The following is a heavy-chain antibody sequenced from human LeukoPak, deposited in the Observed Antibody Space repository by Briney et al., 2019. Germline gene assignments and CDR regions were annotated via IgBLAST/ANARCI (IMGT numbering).Heavy chain of an antibody. CDR3: ARGAVGATRLYYYYGMDV. D-gene: IGHD1-26*01. CDR2: INHSGST. V-gene: IGHV4-34*01. J-gene: IGHJ6*02. CDR1: GGSFSGYY. Sequence: PSETLSLTCAVYGGSFSGYYWSWIRQPPGKGLEWIGEINHSGSTNYNPSLKSRVTISVDTSKNQFSLKLSSVTAADTAVYYCARGAVGATRLYYYYGMDVWGQGTTVTVSS.